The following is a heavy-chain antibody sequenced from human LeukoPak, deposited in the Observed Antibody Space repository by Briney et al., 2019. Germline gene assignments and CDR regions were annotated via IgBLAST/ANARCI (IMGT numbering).Heavy chain of an antibody. J-gene: IGHJ4*02. CDR1: GYTFTGYY. D-gene: IGHD3/OR15-3a*01. CDR3: ARELIDFHDHTNKGFFDS. CDR2: IDPNSGGT. Sequence: ASVTVSCKTSGYTFTGYYIHLLRQAPGQGLEWMAWIDPNSGGTNYAHKFKGRVTMTRDTSISTAYMEVSSLRSDDTAVYYCARELIDFHDHTNKGFFDSWGQGTLVTVSS. V-gene: IGHV1-2*02.